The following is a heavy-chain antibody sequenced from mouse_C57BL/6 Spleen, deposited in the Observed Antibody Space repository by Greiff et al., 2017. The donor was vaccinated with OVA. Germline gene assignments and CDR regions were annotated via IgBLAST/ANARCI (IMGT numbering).Heavy chain of an antibody. J-gene: IGHJ2*01. D-gene: IGHD2-5*01. CDR2: IHPNSGST. CDR3: ARNSNYIFDY. V-gene: IGHV1-64*01. CDR1: GYTFTRSW. Sequence: VQLQQPGAELVKPGASVPLSFPASGYTFTRSWMHWVKQRPGQGLEWIGMIHPNSGSTNYNEKFKSKATLTVDKSSSTAYMQLSSLTSEDSAVYYCARNSNYIFDYWGQGTTLTVSS.